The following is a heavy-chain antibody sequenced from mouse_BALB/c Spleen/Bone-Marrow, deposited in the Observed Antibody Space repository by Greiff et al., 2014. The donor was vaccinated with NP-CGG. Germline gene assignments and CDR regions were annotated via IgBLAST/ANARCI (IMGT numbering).Heavy chain of an antibody. CDR2: IYPSDSYT. CDR3: TRYGNSHYYAMDY. D-gene: IGHD1-1*01. V-gene: IGHV1-69*02. Sequence: QVQLQQPGAELVRPGASVKLSCRASGYTFTSYWINWVKQRPGQGLEWIGNIYPSDSYTNYNQTFKDKATLTVDKSSSTAYMQLSSPTSEDSAVYYCTRYGNSHYYAMDYWGQGTSVTVSS. J-gene: IGHJ4*01. CDR1: GYTFTSYW.